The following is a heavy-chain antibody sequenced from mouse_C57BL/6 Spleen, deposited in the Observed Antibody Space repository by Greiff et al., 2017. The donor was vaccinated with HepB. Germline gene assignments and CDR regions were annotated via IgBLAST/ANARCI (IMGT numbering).Heavy chain of an antibody. CDR3: ARRSNYAFDD. D-gene: IGHD2-5*01. CDR2: IDPANGNT. V-gene: IGHV14-3*01. CDR1: GFNFKNTY. J-gene: IGHJ2*01. Sequence: EVQLQQSVAELVRPGASVKLSCTASGFNFKNTYMHWVKQRPEQGLEWIGRIDPANGNTKYAPKFQGKATITADTSSNTAYLQLSSLTSEDTAIYYCARRSNYAFDDWGQGTTLTVSS.